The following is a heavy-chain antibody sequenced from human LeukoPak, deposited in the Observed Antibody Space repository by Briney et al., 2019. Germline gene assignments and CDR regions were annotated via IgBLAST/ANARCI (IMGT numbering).Heavy chain of an antibody. Sequence: GGSLRPSCAASGFTLSSYEMNWVRQAPGKGLEWVSYISSSGSTIYYADSVKGRFTISRDNAKNSLYLQMNSLRAEDTAVYYCARGIRGRQFVDYWGQGTLVTVSS. CDR2: ISSSGSTI. V-gene: IGHV3-48*03. D-gene: IGHD1-26*01. CDR3: ARGIRGRQFVDY. J-gene: IGHJ4*02. CDR1: GFTLSSYE.